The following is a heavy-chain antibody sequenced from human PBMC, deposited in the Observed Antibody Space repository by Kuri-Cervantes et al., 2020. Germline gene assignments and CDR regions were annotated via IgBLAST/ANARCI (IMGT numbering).Heavy chain of an antibody. D-gene: IGHD3-9*01. CDR3: ARDGDLTGYYTKDLDYYYYGMDV. CDR2: ISYDGSNK. CDR1: GFTFSSYA. Sequence: GGSLRLSCAASGFTFSSYAMHWVRQAPGKGLEWVAVISYDGSNKYYADSVKGRFTISRDNSKNTLYLQMNSLRAEDTAVYYCARDGDLTGYYTKDLDYYYYGMDVWGQGTTVTVSS. J-gene: IGHJ6*02. V-gene: IGHV3-30-3*01.